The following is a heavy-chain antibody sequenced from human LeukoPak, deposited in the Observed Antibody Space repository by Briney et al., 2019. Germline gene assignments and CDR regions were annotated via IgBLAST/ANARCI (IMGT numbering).Heavy chain of an antibody. D-gene: IGHD3-10*01. CDR2: ISNIDTTI. J-gene: IGHJ4*02. CDR1: GFTFISYE. Sequence: GGSLRLSCEASGFTFISYEMNWVRQAPGKGLEWVSYISNIDTTIYYADSVKGRFTISRDNAKNSLYLQMNSLRAEDTALYYCAREGAGIMIRGVILDYWGQGTLVTVSS. CDR3: AREGAGIMIRGVILDY. V-gene: IGHV3-48*03.